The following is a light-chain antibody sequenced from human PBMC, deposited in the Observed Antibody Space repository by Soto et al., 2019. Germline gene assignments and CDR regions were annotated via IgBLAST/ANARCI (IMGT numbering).Light chain of an antibody. CDR2: DND. CDR1: SSNIGSHY. J-gene: IGLJ2*01. V-gene: IGLV1-51*01. Sequence: QPVLTQPPSVSAAPGQRVTLSCSGSSSNIGSHYVSWYQQLPGAAPKLLIYDNDKRPSGIPARFSGSKSGTSATLDITGLQTGDEADYYCASWETSLSGGVFGGGTQLTVL. CDR3: ASWETSLSGGV.